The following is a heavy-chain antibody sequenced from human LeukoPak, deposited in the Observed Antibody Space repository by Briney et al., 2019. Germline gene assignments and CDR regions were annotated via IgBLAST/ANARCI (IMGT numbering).Heavy chain of an antibody. V-gene: IGHV3-23*01. CDR1: GFTFSSYA. CDR3: AREVADCGGDCLAP. Sequence: PGGSLRLSCAASGFTFSSYAMSWVRQAPGKGLEWVSAISGSGGSTYYADSVKGRFTISRDNAKNSLYLQMNSLTVEDTAVYYCAREVADCGGDCLAPWGQGTLVTVSS. D-gene: IGHD2-21*02. J-gene: IGHJ5*02. CDR2: ISGSGGST.